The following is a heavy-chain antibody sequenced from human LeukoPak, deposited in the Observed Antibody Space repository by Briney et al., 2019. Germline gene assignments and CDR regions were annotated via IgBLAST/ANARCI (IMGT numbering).Heavy chain of an antibody. CDR1: GYTLTELS. D-gene: IGHD6-19*01. V-gene: IGHV1-24*01. Sequence: ASVKVSCKVSGYTLTELSMHWVRQAPGKGPEWMGGFDPEDGETIYAQKFQGRVTMTEDTSTDTAYMELSSLRSEDTAVYYCATDHPTATWAVAGTRAFDIWGQGTMVTVSS. CDR3: ATDHPTATWAVAGTRAFDI. J-gene: IGHJ3*02. CDR2: FDPEDGET.